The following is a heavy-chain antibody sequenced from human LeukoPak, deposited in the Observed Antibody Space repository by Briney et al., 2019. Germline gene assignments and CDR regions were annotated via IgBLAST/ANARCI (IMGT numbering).Heavy chain of an antibody. Sequence: SETLSLTCTVSGGSISSSSYYWGWIRQPPGKGLEWIGSIYYSGSTYYNPSLKSRVTMSVDTSKNQFSLKLSSVTAADTAVYYCARGILTGYYRLHFDDAFDIWGQGTMVTVSS. J-gene: IGHJ3*02. CDR3: ARGILTGYYRLHFDDAFDI. D-gene: IGHD3-9*01. CDR1: GGSISSSSYY. V-gene: IGHV4-39*07. CDR2: IYYSGST.